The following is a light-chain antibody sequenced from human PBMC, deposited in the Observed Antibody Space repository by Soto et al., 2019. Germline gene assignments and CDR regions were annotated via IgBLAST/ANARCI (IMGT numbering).Light chain of an antibody. CDR2: DAS. V-gene: IGKV1-39*01. Sequence: DIQLTQTPSTLSASVGDEVTITCRASQSISTYLNWYQKKPGKAPNLLIYDASRLQSGVPSRFSGSGGGTDFTLSISSVQPEDFATYFCQQSYMDPITFGQGTRLEI. J-gene: IGKJ5*01. CDR3: QQSYMDPIT. CDR1: QSISTY.